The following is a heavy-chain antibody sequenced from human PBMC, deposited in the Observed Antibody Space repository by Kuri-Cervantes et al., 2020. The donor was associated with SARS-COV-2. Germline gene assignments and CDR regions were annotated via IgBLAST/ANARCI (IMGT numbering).Heavy chain of an antibody. Sequence: ASVKVSCKASGYTFTSYDINWVRQATGQGLEWMGWMNPNSGNTGYAQKFQGRVTMTRNTSISTAYMELSRLRSDDTVVYYCARARGVRAPFEFQHWGQGTLVTVSS. CDR2: MNPNSGNT. CDR3: ARARGVRAPFEFQH. V-gene: IGHV1-8*01. D-gene: IGHD1-26*01. CDR1: GYTFTSYD. J-gene: IGHJ1*01.